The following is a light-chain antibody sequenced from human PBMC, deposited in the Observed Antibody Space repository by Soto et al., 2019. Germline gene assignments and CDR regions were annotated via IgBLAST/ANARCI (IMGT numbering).Light chain of an antibody. V-gene: IGLV2-14*01. CDR1: SSDVGGYNY. CDR2: DDS. Sequence: QSALTQPASVSGSPGQWITISCTGTSSDVGGYNYVSWYQQHPGKAPKLMIYDDSNRPSGVSNRFSGSKSGNTASLTISGLQAEDEADYYCSSYTSSSKVFGNGTKVTVL. J-gene: IGLJ1*01. CDR3: SSYTSSSKV.